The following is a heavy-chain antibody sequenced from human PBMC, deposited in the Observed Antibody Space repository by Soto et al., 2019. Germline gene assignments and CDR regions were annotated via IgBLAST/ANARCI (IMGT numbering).Heavy chain of an antibody. CDR2: INPSGGST. CDR1: GYTFTSYY. J-gene: IGHJ6*02. CDR3: ARESEPYDFWSGYSLTNLYYYYGMDV. V-gene: IGHV1-46*01. Sequence: ASVKVSCKASGYTFTSYYMHWVRQAPGQELEWMGIINPSGGSTSYAQKFQGRVTMTRDTSTSTVYMELSSLRSEDTAVYYCARESEPYDFWSGYSLTNLYYYYGMDVWGQGTTVTVSS. D-gene: IGHD3-3*01.